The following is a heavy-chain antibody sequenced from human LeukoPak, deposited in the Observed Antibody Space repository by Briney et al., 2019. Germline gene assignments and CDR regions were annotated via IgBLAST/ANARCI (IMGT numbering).Heavy chain of an antibody. CDR2: IYPGDSDT. J-gene: IGHJ4*02. CDR3: ARLLRNIAAAVYYFDY. D-gene: IGHD6-13*01. Sequence: GESLKISCKGSGYSFTTYWIGWVRQMPGKGLEWMGIIYPGDSDTRYSPSFQGQVTISADKSISTAYLQWSSLKASDTAMYYCARLLRNIAAAVYYFDYWGQGTLVTVSS. V-gene: IGHV5-51*01. CDR1: GYSFTTYW.